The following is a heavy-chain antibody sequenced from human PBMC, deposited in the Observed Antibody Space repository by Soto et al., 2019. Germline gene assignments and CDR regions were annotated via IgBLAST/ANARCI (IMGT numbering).Heavy chain of an antibody. D-gene: IGHD6-13*01. V-gene: IGHV4-39*01. CDR3: ARHAPQLYSSSFRRRPGYFDY. Sequence: SLTCTVSGGSISRTTYSWGWIRQPPGKGLEWIGNIYYSGRTSYNPSLKSRVTISVDTSKNQFSLKLSSVTAADTAVYYCARHAPQLYSSSFRRRPGYFDYWGQGTLVTVSS. CDR2: IYYSGRT. J-gene: IGHJ4*02. CDR1: GGSISRTTYS.